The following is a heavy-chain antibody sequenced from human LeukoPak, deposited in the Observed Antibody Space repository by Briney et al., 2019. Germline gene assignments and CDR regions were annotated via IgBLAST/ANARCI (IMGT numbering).Heavy chain of an antibody. Sequence: GASVKVSCKAAVYTFSSYDINWVRQAPRQGLEYMRWMNPSSGNTGYTHKFQGRITMTRDTSIGTAYMELSSLKSEDTALYYCTRMRGYTYGYWYLDLWGRGNLVTVSS. V-gene: IGHV1-8*01. CDR1: VYTFSSYD. CDR3: TRMRGYTYGYWYLDL. D-gene: IGHD5-18*01. J-gene: IGHJ2*01. CDR2: MNPSSGNT.